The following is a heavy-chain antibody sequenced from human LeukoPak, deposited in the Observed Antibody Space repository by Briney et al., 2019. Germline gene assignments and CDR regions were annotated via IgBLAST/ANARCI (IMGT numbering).Heavy chain of an antibody. CDR3: AKVGIAAALAAFDI. CDR2: VNHSGST. Sequence: SETLSLTCAVYGGSFSGYYWSWIRQPPGKGLEWIGEVNHSGSTNYNPSLKSRVTISVDTSKNQFSLKLSSVTAAGTAVYYCAKVGIAAALAAFDIWGQGTMVTVSS. V-gene: IGHV4-34*01. J-gene: IGHJ3*02. D-gene: IGHD6-13*01. CDR1: GGSFSGYY.